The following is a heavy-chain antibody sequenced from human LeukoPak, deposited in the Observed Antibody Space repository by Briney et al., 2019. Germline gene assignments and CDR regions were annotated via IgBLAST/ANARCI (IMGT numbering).Heavy chain of an antibody. CDR1: GFTVADYA. CDR3: VRGMGWYFGL. V-gene: IGHV3-7*01. CDR2: LEQDGIGQ. Sequence: GGSLTLSCVVSGFTVADYAMHWVRQVPGKGLEWVATLEQDGIGQVYVDSVKGRFTIARDNYKNSLSLQMHNLRAEDTAIYYCVRGMGWYFGLWGRGALVTVSS. J-gene: IGHJ2*01. D-gene: IGHD3-16*01.